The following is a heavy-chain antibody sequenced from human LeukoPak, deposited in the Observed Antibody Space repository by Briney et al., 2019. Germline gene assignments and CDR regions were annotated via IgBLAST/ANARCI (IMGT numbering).Heavy chain of an antibody. CDR2: IRYDGRIK. CDR3: ARNRAAAGDWLDP. J-gene: IGHJ5*02. V-gene: IGHV3-30*02. CDR1: GFTFSAYG. D-gene: IGHD6-13*01. Sequence: PGGSLRISCAASGFTFSAYGVHWVRQAPGKGLEWVAFIRYDGRIKNYADPVKGRFTISRDNSKNTLYLQMNSLTTEDTSLYYCARNRAAAGDWLDPWGQGTLVIVSS.